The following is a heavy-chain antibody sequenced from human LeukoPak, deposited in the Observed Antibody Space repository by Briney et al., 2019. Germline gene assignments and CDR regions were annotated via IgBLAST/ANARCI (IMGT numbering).Heavy chain of an antibody. V-gene: IGHV4-31*03. CDR3: ARDSGRYCSSTSCYPA. CDR1: GGSISSGGYY. J-gene: IGHJ3*01. D-gene: IGHD2-2*01. Sequence: SQTLSLTCTVSGGSISSGGYYWSWIRQHPGKGLEWIGYIYYSGSTYYNPSPRSRVTISVDTSKNQFSLKLSSVTAADTAVYYCARDSGRYCSSTSCYPAWGQGTMVTVSS. CDR2: IYYSGST.